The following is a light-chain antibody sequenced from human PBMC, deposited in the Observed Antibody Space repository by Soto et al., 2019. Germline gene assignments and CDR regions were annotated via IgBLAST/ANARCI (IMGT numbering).Light chain of an antibody. CDR3: QQYGSSPPWT. Sequence: EIVMTQSPATLSVSPGERATLSCRASQSIRTNLAWYQQKPGQAPRLLIFGASTRAIAIPARFSGSGSGTDFTLTISRLEPEDFAMYYCQQYGSSPPWTFGQGTKVDIK. J-gene: IGKJ1*01. V-gene: IGKV3-15*01. CDR1: QSIRTN. CDR2: GAS.